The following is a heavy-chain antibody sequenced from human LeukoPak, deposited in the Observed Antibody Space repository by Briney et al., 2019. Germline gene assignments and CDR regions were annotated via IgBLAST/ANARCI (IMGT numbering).Heavy chain of an antibody. CDR1: GFTLSTAS. CDR2: ISGSGGST. J-gene: IGHJ4*02. Sequence: GGSLRLSCAASGFTLSTASMNWVRQAPGKGLEWVSAISGSGGSTYYADSVKGRFTISRDNSKNTLYLQMNSLRAEDTAVYYCAKDWYYDSSGYYTPFDYWGQGTLVTVSS. CDR3: AKDWYYDSSGYYTPFDY. V-gene: IGHV3-23*01. D-gene: IGHD3-22*01.